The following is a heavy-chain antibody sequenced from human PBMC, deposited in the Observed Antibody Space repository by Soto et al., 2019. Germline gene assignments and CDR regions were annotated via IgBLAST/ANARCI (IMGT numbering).Heavy chain of an antibody. CDR3: AHIPNYYQYDWFDP. Sequence: QITLKESGPTLVKPTQTLTLTCTFSGFSLTTRGVGGGWIRQPPGKALECLALIYWDDDKRYSPSLQSRLSITKDTSKNQVVITMTNVDPVDTATYYCAHIPNYYQYDWFDPWGQGTLVSVSS. CDR1: GFSLTTRGVG. V-gene: IGHV2-5*02. CDR2: IYWDDDK. J-gene: IGHJ5*02. D-gene: IGHD3-16*01.